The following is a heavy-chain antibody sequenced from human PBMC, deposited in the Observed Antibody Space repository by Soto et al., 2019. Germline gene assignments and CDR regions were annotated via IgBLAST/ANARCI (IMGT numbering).Heavy chain of an antibody. CDR2: IYYSGST. CDR1: GGSISSYY. CDR3: ARTNSSGWYYNYYSDY. V-gene: IGHV4-59*01. Sequence: SETLSLTCTVSGGSISSYYWSWIRQPPGKGLEWIGYIYYSGSTNYNPSLKSRVTISVDTSKNQFSLKLSSVAAADTAVYYCARTNSSGWYYNYYSDYWGQGTLVTVSS. D-gene: IGHD6-19*01. J-gene: IGHJ4*02.